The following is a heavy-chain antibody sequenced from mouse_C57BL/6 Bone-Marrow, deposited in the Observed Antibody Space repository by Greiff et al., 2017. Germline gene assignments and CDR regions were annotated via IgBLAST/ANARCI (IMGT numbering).Heavy chain of an antibody. CDR3: ARSNDGYFSWFAY. Sequence: QVLLQQSGPELVKPGASVKLSCKASGYTFTSYDINWVKQRPGQGLEWIGWIYPRDGSTKYNEKFKGKATLTVDTSSSTAYMELHSLTSEDSAVYFCARSNDGYFSWFAYWGQGTLVTVSA. CDR2: IYPRDGST. V-gene: IGHV1-85*01. J-gene: IGHJ3*01. CDR1: GYTFTSYD. D-gene: IGHD2-3*01.